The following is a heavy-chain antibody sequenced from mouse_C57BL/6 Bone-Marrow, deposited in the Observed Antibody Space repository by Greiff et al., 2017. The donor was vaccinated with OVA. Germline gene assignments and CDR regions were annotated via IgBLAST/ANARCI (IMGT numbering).Heavy chain of an antibody. CDR3: TTEGYCYTWFAY. V-gene: IGHV14-4*01. J-gene: IGHJ3*01. D-gene: IGHD2-12*01. CDR1: GFNIKDDY. CDR2: IDPENGDT. Sequence: VQLQQSGAELVRPGASVKLSCTASGFNIKDDYMHWVKQRPEQGLEWIGWIDPENGDTEYASKFQGKATITADTSSNTAYLQLSSLTSEDTAVYYCTTEGYCYTWFAYWGQGTLVTVSA.